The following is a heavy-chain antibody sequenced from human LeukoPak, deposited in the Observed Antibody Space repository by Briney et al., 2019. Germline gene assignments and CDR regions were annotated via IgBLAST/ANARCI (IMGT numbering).Heavy chain of an antibody. D-gene: IGHD3-22*01. V-gene: IGHV4-4*07. CDR2: IYTSGST. J-gene: IGHJ4*02. CDR1: GGSISSYY. Sequence: KPSETLSLTCTVSGGSISSYYWSWIRQPAGKGLEWIGRIYTSGSTNYNPSLKSRVTMSVDTSKNQFSLKLSSVTAADTAVYYCARSGDYYDSSGYHYVAFDYWGQGTLVTVSS. CDR3: ARSGDYYDSSGYHYVAFDY.